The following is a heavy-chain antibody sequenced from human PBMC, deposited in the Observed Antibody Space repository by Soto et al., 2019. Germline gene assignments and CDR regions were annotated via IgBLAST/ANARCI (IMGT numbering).Heavy chain of an antibody. Sequence: EVQLVGSGEGLVQSGGSLRLSCAASGFTFSTYAMHWVRQDPGKGLEYVSAISSNGGSTYYVDSVKGRFTISRDNSKNTLYLQMGSLRAEDMAVYYCARGPYYDPIHYFDYWGQGALVTVSS. D-gene: IGHD3-3*01. V-gene: IGHV3-64*02. CDR1: GFTFSTYA. CDR3: ARGPYYDPIHYFDY. CDR2: ISSNGGST. J-gene: IGHJ4*02.